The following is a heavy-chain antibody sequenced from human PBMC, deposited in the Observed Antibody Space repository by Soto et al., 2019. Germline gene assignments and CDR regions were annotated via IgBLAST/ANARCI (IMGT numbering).Heavy chain of an antibody. V-gene: IGHV1-69*06. D-gene: IGHD1-26*01. Sequence: WASVKVSCKASGGTFSRHAIAWVRQAPGQGLEWMGGISPTFGTATYAPKFQGRVAISADRSSNTAYMELSSLRSQDTAVYYCASVRSAQYFDSWGQGTVVTVSS. J-gene: IGHJ4*02. CDR3: ASVRSAQYFDS. CDR1: GGTFSRHA. CDR2: ISPTFGTA.